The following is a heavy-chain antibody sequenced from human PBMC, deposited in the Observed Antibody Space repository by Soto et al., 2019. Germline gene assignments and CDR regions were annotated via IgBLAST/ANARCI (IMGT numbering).Heavy chain of an antibody. V-gene: IGHV1-18*04. CDR1: GYIFTTYG. CDR2: ISAYNGNT. J-gene: IGHJ4*02. D-gene: IGHD4-17*01. CDR3: ARYPVFDYGDYGYFDY. Sequence: QVQLVQSGAEVKKPGASVKVSCKASGYIFTTYGITWVRQAPGQGLEWMGWISAYNGNTNYAQKCQGRVTMTTDTPTTTAYMELRSLKSDDTAVYYCARYPVFDYGDYGYFDYWGQGTLVTVSS.